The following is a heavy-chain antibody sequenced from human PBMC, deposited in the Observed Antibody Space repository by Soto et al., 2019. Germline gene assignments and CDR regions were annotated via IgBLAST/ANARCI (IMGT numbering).Heavy chain of an antibody. D-gene: IGHD4-17*01. CDR1: GGSISSGDYY. V-gene: IGHV4-30-4*01. J-gene: IGHJ2*01. CDR2: IYYSGST. CDR3: ATREGGYGGNSEWYFDL. Sequence: QVQLQESGPGLVKPSQTLSLTCTVSGGSISSGDYYWSWIRQPPGKGLEWIGYIYYSGSTYYNPCTKSRVTISVDTSKNQFSLKLSSVTAADTAVYYCATREGGYGGNSEWYFDLWGRGTLVTVSS.